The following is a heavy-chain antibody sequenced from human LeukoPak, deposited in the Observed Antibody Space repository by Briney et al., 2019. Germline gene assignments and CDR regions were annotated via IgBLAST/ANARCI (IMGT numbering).Heavy chain of an antibody. Sequence: GGSLRLSCAASGFTFRNYVIHWVRQAPGKGLEWVAVTSSDLNVKLYADSVKGRFTISRDNSRSTLYLQMNSLRPEDTAIYYCAREGYYGSGSPPSLYFDYWGQGTLVTVTS. D-gene: IGHD3-10*01. CDR3: AREGYYGSGSPPSLYFDY. V-gene: IGHV3-30-3*01. CDR2: TSSDLNVK. CDR1: GFTFRNYV. J-gene: IGHJ4*02.